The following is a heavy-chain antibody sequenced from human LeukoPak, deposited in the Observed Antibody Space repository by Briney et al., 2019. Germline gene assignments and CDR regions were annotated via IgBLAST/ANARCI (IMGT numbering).Heavy chain of an antibody. V-gene: IGHV4-39*01. D-gene: IGHD4-17*01. CDR1: GGSISSSSYY. CDR3: AKGTTVTQPGDY. CDR2: IYYSGST. Sequence: SETLSLTCTVSGGSISSSSYYWGWIRQPPGKGLEWIGSIYYSGSTYYNPSLKSRVTISVDTSKNQFSLKLSSVTAADTAVYYCAKGTTVTQPGDYWGQGTLVTVSS. J-gene: IGHJ4*02.